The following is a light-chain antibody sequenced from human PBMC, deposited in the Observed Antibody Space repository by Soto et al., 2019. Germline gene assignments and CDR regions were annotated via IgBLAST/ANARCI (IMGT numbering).Light chain of an antibody. J-gene: IGKJ1*01. CDR3: QQSYSTPRT. CDR1: QDISNY. V-gene: IGKV1-39*01. Sequence: DIQMTQSPSSLSASVGDRVTITCQASQDISNYLNWYQQKPGKAPKLLIYAASSLQSGVPSRFSGSGSGTDFTFTISSLQPEDFATYYCQQSYSTPRTFGQGTKVDIK. CDR2: AAS.